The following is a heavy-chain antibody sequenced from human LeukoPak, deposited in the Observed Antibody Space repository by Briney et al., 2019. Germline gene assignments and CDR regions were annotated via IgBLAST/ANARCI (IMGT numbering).Heavy chain of an antibody. CDR1: GFTFSSCA. V-gene: IGHV3-23*01. Sequence: TGGSLRLSCAASGFTFSSCAMNWVRQAPGKGLEWVSIISSSGDSTYYADSVQGRFTISRDNSKNTLYLQMNSLRAEDTAIYYCAKARSGWVVAASDYWGQGTLVTVSS. J-gene: IGHJ4*02. D-gene: IGHD2-15*01. CDR3: AKARSGWVVAASDY. CDR2: ISSSGDST.